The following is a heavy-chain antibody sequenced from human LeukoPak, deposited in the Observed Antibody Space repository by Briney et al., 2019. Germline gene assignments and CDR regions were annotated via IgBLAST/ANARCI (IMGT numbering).Heavy chain of an antibody. CDR2: IYTSGST. CDR3: ARRRSFRITGAPFDP. CDR1: GGSISSYY. V-gene: IGHV4-4*07. Sequence: SETLSLTCTVSGGSISSYYWSWIRQPAGKGLEWIGRIYTSGSTNYNPSLKSRVTMSVDTSKNQFSLKLSSVTAADTAVYYCARRRSFRITGAPFDPWGQGTLVTVSS. J-gene: IGHJ5*02. D-gene: IGHD1-20*01.